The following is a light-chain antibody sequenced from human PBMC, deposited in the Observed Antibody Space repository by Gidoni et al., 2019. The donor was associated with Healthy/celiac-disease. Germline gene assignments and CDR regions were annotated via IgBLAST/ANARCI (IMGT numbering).Light chain of an antibody. Sequence: IQLTPTLSSLSASVGDRVTITCRASQSISSYLNWYQQKPGKDPKLLIYAAASLQSGVPSRFSGSGSGTDFTLTISSLQPEDFATYYCQQSYSTLMYTFGQGTKLEIK. CDR2: AAA. CDR1: QSISSY. J-gene: IGKJ2*01. CDR3: QQSYSTLMYT. V-gene: IGKV1-39*01.